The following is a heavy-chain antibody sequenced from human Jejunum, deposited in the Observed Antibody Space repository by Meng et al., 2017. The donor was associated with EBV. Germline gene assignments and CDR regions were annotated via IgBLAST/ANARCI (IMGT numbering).Heavy chain of an antibody. CDR1: GDSISSSNW. J-gene: IGHJ4*02. CDR3: ARYGSGYFPALWY. CDR2: IYHSGST. V-gene: IGHV4-4*02. Sequence: GPVQASGPGLVKPSGTLSLTCAVSGDSISSSNWWRWVRQPPGKGLEWIGEIYHSGSTNYNPSLKSRVTISVDKSKNQFSLKLSSVTAADTAVYYCARYGSGYFPALWYWGQGTLVTVSS. D-gene: IGHD3-3*01.